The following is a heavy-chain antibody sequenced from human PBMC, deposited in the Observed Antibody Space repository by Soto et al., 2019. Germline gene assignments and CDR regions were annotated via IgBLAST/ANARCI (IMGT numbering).Heavy chain of an antibody. CDR3: ARDLRYSSITLNYYYGMDV. D-gene: IGHD6-13*01. CDR2: IYSGGST. J-gene: IGHJ6*02. Sequence: PGGSLRLSCAASGFTVSSNYMSWVRQAPGKGLEWVSVIYSGGSTYYADSVKGRFTISRDNSKNTLYLQMNSLRAEDTAVYYCARDLRYSSITLNYYYGMDVWGQGTTVNVSS. CDR1: GFTVSSNY. V-gene: IGHV3-66*01.